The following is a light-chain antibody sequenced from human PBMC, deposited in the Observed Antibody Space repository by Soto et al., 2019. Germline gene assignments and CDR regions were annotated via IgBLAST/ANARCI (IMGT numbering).Light chain of an antibody. CDR2: DAS. J-gene: IGKJ1*01. CDR3: QQRANWPVT. V-gene: IGKV3-11*01. CDR1: QSVGTY. Sequence: EIVLTQSPGTLSLSPGKRATLSCRASQSVGTYFAWYQQKPGQAPRLLIYDASKRAAGLPARFSGSGSGTDFTLTISSLEPDDFAIYYCQQRANWPVTFGQGTRVDIK.